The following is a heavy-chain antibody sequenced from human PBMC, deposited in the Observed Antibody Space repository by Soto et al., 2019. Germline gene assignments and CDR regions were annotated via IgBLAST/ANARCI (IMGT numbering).Heavy chain of an antibody. J-gene: IGHJ5*02. CDR2: ISPGSRYP. CDR3: VRGGGGGLLDP. Sequence: PGGSLRLSCAGSGFTFGDSYMSWIRQAPGKGLEWLSYISPGSRYPAYADPVKGRFTISRDNAKRSLYLQMMSLTAEDTAIYYCVRGGGGGLLDPWGQGTMVTVSS. CDR1: GFTFGDSY. V-gene: IGHV3-11*06. D-gene: IGHD2-15*01.